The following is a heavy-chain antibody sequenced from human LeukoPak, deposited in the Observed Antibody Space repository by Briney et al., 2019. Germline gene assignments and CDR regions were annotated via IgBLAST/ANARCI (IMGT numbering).Heavy chain of an antibody. V-gene: IGHV4-59*01. CDR1: GGSISNYY. D-gene: IGHD2-21*02. CDR2: IYYNGIT. J-gene: IGHJ4*02. Sequence: SETLSLTCAVSGGSISNYYWSWIRQPPGKGLEWIAFIYYNGITNYNPSLRSRVTISVETSKNQFSLKLSSVTAADTAVYYCARAPGAMTAFDYWGQGALVTVSS. CDR3: ARAPGAMTAFDY.